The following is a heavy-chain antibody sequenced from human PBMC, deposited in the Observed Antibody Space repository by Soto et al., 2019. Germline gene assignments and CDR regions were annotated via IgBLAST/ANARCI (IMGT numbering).Heavy chain of an antibody. CDR1: GGSISSGGYY. CDR2: IYYSGST. CDR3: ARAYSSSLYLDY. Sequence: PSETLSLTCTVSGGSISSGGYYWSWIRQHPGKGLEWIGYIYYSGSTYYNPSLKSRVTISVDTSKNQFSLKLSSVTAADTAVYYCARAYSSSLYLDYWGQGTMVTVYS. D-gene: IGHD6-13*01. J-gene: IGHJ4*02. V-gene: IGHV4-31*03.